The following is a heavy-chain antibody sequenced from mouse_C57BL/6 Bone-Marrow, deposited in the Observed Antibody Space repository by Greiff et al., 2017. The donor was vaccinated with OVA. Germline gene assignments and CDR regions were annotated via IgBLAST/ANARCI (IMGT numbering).Heavy chain of an antibody. D-gene: IGHD2-1*01. Sequence: VKLMESGAELVRPGASVTLSCKASGYTFTDYEMHWVKQTPVHGLEWIGAIDPETGGTAYNQKFKGKAILTADKSSSTAYMELRSLTSEDSAVYYCTPTLYYSMRGQGTSVTVSS. CDR2: IDPETGGT. CDR3: TPTLYYSM. V-gene: IGHV1-15*01. CDR1: GYTFTDYE. J-gene: IGHJ4*01.